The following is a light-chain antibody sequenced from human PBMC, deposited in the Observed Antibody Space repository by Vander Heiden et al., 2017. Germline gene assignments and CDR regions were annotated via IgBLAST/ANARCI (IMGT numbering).Light chain of an antibody. CDR3: QKYNSDCPT. CDR1: QGISNY. Sequence: DIPITHSPSSLSASVGDRVTITCRASQGISNYLAWYQQKPGKVPKLLIYAASTLQTGVPSRFSGSGSGTDFTLTISSLQPEDVATYYCQKYNSDCPTFGHGTKVDIK. J-gene: IGKJ3*01. CDR2: AAS. V-gene: IGKV1-27*01.